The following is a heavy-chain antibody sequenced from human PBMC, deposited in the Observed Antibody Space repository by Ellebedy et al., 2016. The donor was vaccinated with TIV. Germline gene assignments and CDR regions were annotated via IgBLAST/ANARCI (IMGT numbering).Heavy chain of an antibody. D-gene: IGHD2/OR15-2a*01. Sequence: GGSLRLXCAASGFTFSNYWMHWVRQTPGKGLVGVSIINIDETVTRYAEFVKGRFTISRDNAKNTLYLQMNSLRADDTAVYYCARDRSMTPDSWGQGSLVTVS. CDR1: GFTFSNYW. CDR2: INIDETVT. CDR3: ARDRSMTPDS. J-gene: IGHJ4*02. V-gene: IGHV3-74*01.